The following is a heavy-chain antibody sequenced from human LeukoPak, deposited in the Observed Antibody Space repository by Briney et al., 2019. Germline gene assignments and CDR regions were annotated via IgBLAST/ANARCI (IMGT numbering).Heavy chain of an antibody. D-gene: IGHD2-2*01. CDR3: ARRLTQYDCFDP. Sequence: SQTLPLTCAISGDSVSSNSVTWNWIRQSPSRGLEWLGRTYYRSTWYNDYAVSVRGRITVNPDTSKNQFSLHLSSVTPEDTAVYYCARRLTQYDCFDPWGQGILVTVSS. J-gene: IGHJ5*02. V-gene: IGHV6-1*01. CDR1: GDSVSSNSVT. CDR2: TYYRSTWYN.